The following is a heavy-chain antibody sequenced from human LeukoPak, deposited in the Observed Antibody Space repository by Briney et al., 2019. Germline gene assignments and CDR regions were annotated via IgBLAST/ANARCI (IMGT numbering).Heavy chain of an antibody. Sequence: GGSLRLSCAVSGFSFSDSLMSWVRQAPGKGLEWVANINQDGAQTYYVDSMRGRFTISRDNAKNSLYLQMKSVRAEDTAVYFCARGLCCSSTSCCGPREAYNWFDPWGQGTLVTVSS. J-gene: IGHJ5*02. CDR1: GFSFSDSL. CDR2: INQDGAQT. V-gene: IGHV3-7*01. CDR3: ARGLCCSSTSCCGPREAYNWFDP. D-gene: IGHD2-2*01.